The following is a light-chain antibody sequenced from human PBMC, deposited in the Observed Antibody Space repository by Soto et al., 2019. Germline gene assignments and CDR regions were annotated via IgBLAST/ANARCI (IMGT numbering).Light chain of an antibody. V-gene: IGKV1-5*03. CDR3: QQYTVLWT. CDR1: RSLHTW. CDR2: EAS. J-gene: IGKJ1*01. Sequence: VQLTQSRSSLSSCVADMVTITCRASRSLHTWLAWYQQKPGKAPRLLIYEASNLEVGVPSRFSGSGFGTEFTLTISSLQPDDVATYYCQQYTVLWTFGPGTKVDI.